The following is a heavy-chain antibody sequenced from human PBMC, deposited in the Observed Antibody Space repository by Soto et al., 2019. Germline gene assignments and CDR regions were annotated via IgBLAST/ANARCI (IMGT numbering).Heavy chain of an antibody. J-gene: IGHJ4*02. Sequence: SETLSLTCAVSGGSISSGGYSWSWIRQPPGKGLEWIGYIYHSGSTYYNPSLKSRVTISVDRSKNQFSLKLSSVTAADTAVYYCARAPDYGDYDYWGQGTPVTVSS. CDR3: ARAPDYGDYDY. D-gene: IGHD4-17*01. CDR1: GGSISSGGYS. CDR2: IYHSGST. V-gene: IGHV4-30-2*01.